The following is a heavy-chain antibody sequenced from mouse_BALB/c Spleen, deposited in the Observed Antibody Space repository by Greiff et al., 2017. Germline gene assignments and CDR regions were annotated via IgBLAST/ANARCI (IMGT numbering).Heavy chain of an antibody. J-gene: IGHJ2*01. CDR3: ARIYYGRSFDY. D-gene: IGHD1-1*01. Sequence: EVKLVESGGGLVQPGGSRKLSCAASGFTFSDYGMAWVRQAPGKGPEWVAFISNLAYSIYYADTVTGRFTISRENAKNTLYLEMSSLRSEDTAMYYCARIYYGRSFDYWGQGTTLTVSS. CDR2: ISNLAYSI. CDR1: GFTFSDYG. V-gene: IGHV5-15*02.